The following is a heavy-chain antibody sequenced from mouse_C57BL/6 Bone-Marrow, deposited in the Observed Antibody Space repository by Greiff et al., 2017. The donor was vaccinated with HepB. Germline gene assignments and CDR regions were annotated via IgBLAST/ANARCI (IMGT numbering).Heavy chain of an antibody. D-gene: IGHD2-12*01. CDR1: GYTFTSYW. J-gene: IGHJ3*01. V-gene: IGHV1-52*01. CDR2: IDPSDSET. CDR3: ARWGSNDGFAY. Sequence: VQLQQPGAELVRPGSSVKLSCKASGYTFTSYWMHWVKQRPIQGLEWIGNIDPSDSETHYNQKFKDKATLTVDKSSSTAYMQLSSLTSEDSAVYYCARWGSNDGFAYWGQGTLVTVSA.